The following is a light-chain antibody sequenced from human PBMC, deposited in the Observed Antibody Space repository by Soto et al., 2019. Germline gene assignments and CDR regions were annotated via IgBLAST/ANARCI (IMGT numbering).Light chain of an antibody. CDR1: ESVDSSY. V-gene: IGKV3-20*01. CDR3: QQYGSSPRP. J-gene: IGKJ2*01. CDR2: AAG. Sequence: EIVLTQSPGTLSLSPGERATLSCRASESVDSSYLAWYQQKPGQAPRLLMYAAGTRATGIPDRFSGSGSGTDFTLTISRLEPEYYAVYYCQQYGSSPRPFCPGTKVDIK.